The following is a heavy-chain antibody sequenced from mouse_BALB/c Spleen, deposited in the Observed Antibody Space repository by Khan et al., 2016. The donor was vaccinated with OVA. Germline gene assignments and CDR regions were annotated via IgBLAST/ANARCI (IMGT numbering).Heavy chain of an antibody. CDR1: GYIFTSYW. V-gene: IGHV1S132*01. CDR3: AREEALYHFDH. CDR2: IYPGTDNS. Sequence: QVQLKESGAELVRPGASVKLSCKTSGYIFTSYWIHWVKQRSGQGLEWIARIYPGTDNSYYNEKFKDKATLTADKSSSTTYMQLSSLKSKDSDVYVCAREEALYHFDHWGQGTTLTVSS. J-gene: IGHJ2*01.